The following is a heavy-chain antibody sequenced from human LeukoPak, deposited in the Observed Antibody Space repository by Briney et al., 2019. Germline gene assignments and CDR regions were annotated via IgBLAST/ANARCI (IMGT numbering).Heavy chain of an antibody. Sequence: PSETLSLTCAVYGGSFSGYYWSWIRQPPGKGLEWIGEINHSGNTSYNPSLKSRVTISVDTSKNQFSLKVSSVTAADSAVYYCARGGLRILGPTRWFDPWGQGTQVTVSS. D-gene: IGHD1-26*01. J-gene: IGHJ5*02. V-gene: IGHV4-34*01. CDR2: INHSGNT. CDR3: ARGGLRILGPTRWFDP. CDR1: GGSFSGYY.